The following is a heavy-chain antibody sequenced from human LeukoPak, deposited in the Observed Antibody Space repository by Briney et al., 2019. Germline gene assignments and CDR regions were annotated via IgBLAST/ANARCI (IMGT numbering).Heavy chain of an antibody. V-gene: IGHV4-4*07. CDR3: ARPSIAPGPFDI. Sequence: SETLSLTCAVSGYSISSGYYWSWIRQPAGKGLEWIGRIYTSGSTNYNPSLKSRVTMSVDTSKNQFSLKLSSVTAADTAVYYCARPSIAPGPFDIWGQGTMVTVSS. CDR2: IYTSGST. J-gene: IGHJ3*02. CDR1: GYSISSGYY.